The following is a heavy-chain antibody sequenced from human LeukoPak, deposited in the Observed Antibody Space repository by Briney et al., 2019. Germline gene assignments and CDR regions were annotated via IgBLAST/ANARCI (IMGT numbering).Heavy chain of an antibody. CDR1: GGSISSGGYS. CDR2: IYHSGST. V-gene: IGHV4-30-2*01. D-gene: IGHD6-13*01. J-gene: IGHJ4*02. CDR3: AREIAAAGTFDY. Sequence: SETLSLTCAVSGGSISSGGYSWSWIRQPPGKGLEWIGYIYHSGSTYYNPSPKSRVTISVDRSKNQFSLKLSSVTAADTAVYYCAREIAAAGTFDYWGQGTLVTVSS.